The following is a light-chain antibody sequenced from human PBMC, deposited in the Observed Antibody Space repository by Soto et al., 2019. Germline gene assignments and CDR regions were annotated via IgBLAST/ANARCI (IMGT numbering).Light chain of an antibody. Sequence: QSVLTQPASVSGSPGQSITISCTGTSSDAGSYNLVSWYQQHPGKAPKLMIYEVSKRPSGVSNRFSGSKSGNTASLTISGLQAEDEADYYCCSYAGSSTFPYVFGTGTKLTVL. J-gene: IGLJ1*01. CDR1: SSDAGSYNL. V-gene: IGLV2-23*02. CDR3: CSYAGSSTFPYV. CDR2: EVS.